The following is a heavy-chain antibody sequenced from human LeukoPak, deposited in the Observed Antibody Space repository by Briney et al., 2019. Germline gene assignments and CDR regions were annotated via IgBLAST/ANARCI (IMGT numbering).Heavy chain of an antibody. Sequence: GGSLRLSCATSGFSFSSYAMSWVRQAPGKGLEWVSAMSSSDDGRYYAASVRDRFTISRDTSRSTLYLQMNSLRAEDAAVYYCAKAPVTSCRGAFCYPFDYWGQGTLVTVSS. CDR3: AKAPVTSCRGAFCYPFDY. CDR2: MSSSDDGR. CDR1: GFSFSSYA. J-gene: IGHJ4*02. D-gene: IGHD2-15*01. V-gene: IGHV3-23*01.